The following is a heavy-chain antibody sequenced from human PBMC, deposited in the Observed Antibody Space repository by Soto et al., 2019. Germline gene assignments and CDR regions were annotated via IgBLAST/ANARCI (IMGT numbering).Heavy chain of an antibody. Sequence: GGSLRLSCAATGFTLRTNGMHWVRQAPGKGLEWVAVISYDGSNKYYADSVKGRFTISRDNSKNTLYLQMNSLRAEDTAVYYCAKGGYYYDSSGYWRYYYGMDVWGQGTTVTVSS. CDR2: ISYDGSNK. CDR3: AKGGYYYDSSGYWRYYYGMDV. D-gene: IGHD3-22*01. J-gene: IGHJ6*02. CDR1: GFTLRTNG. V-gene: IGHV3-30*18.